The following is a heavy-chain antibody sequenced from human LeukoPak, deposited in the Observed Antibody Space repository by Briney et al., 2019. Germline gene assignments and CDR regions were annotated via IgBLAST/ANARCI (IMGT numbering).Heavy chain of an antibody. J-gene: IGHJ6*02. CDR3: AKDRVAGTEGSYYYGMDV. CDR1: GFTFSSYA. D-gene: IGHD6-19*01. V-gene: IGHV3-23*01. Sequence: GGSLRLSCAASGFTFSSYAMSWVRQAPGKGLEWVSAISGSGGSTYYADSVKGRLTISRDNSKNTLYLQMNSLRAEDTAVYYCAKDRVAGTEGSYYYGMDVWGQGTTVTVSS. CDR2: ISGSGGST.